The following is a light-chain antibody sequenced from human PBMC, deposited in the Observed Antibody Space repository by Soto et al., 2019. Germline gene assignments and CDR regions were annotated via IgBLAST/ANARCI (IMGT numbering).Light chain of an antibody. V-gene: IGLV2-18*02. CDR3: NSYTGSSTYV. CDR1: SSDVGSYNR. Sequence: ALTQPPSVSGSPGQSVAISCTGTSSDVGSYNRVSWYQQPPGAAPKLMIYEVSNRPSGVPDRFSGSKSGNTASLTISGLQAEDEADYYCNSYTGSSTYVFGTGTKLTVL. CDR2: EVS. J-gene: IGLJ1*01.